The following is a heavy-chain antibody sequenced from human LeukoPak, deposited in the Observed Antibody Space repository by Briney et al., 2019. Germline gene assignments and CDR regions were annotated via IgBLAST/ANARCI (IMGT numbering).Heavy chain of an antibody. CDR3: ASSYSSSWPEIDY. Sequence: PGGSLRLSCAASGFTVSSHYMSWVRQAPGKGLEWLSVMYSGGSTYYADSVKGRFIISRDNSKNTLYLQINSLRAEDTAVYYCASSYSSSWPEIDYWGQGTLVTVSS. CDR2: MYSGGST. D-gene: IGHD6-13*01. J-gene: IGHJ4*02. CDR1: GFTVSSHY. V-gene: IGHV3-66*01.